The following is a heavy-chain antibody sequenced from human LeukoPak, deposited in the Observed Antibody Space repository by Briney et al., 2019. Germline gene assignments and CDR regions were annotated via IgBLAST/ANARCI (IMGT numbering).Heavy chain of an antibody. Sequence: GGSLRLSCAASGFTFSTYSMNWVRQAPGNGLEWVSSISSSSSYIYYTNSVKGRFTISRDNAKNLLFLQMNSLRAEDTAVYYCARSTLIAPRGAFDFWGQGTMVSVSS. D-gene: IGHD2-21*01. CDR2: ISSSSSYI. CDR1: GFTFSTYS. J-gene: IGHJ3*01. V-gene: IGHV3-21*01. CDR3: ARSTLIAPRGAFDF.